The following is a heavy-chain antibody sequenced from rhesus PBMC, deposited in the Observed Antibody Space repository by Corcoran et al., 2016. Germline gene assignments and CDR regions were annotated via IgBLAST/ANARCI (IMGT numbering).Heavy chain of an antibody. J-gene: IGHJ5-1*01. CDR1: GDSISSGYY. Sequence: QVQLQESGPGLVKPSETLSLTCAVSGDSISSGYYWGWIRQTPGKGLEWIAHINSGGITYHNPSLKSRITISTNTSKNQFSLKLTSVTAADTAVYYCSRGSYTYYRFDVWGPGVLVTVSS. CDR2: INSGGIT. D-gene: IGHD2-15*01. CDR3: SRGSYTYYRFDV. V-gene: IGHV4S7*01.